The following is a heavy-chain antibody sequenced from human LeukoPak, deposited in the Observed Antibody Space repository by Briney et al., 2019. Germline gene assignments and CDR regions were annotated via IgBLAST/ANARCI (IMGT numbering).Heavy chain of an antibody. CDR1: GFTFSRYT. CDR3: ARKDYPASSGFVIGY. CDR2: ISYDGGDK. V-gene: IGHV3-30*04. Sequence: GRSLRLSCVASGFTFSRYTMHWVRQAPGKGLEWVAAISYDGGDKYYADSVKGRFTISRDDSRNTLYLQMDSLRAEDTAVYYCARKDYPASSGFVIGYWGQGSLVTVSA. D-gene: IGHD3-22*01. J-gene: IGHJ4*02.